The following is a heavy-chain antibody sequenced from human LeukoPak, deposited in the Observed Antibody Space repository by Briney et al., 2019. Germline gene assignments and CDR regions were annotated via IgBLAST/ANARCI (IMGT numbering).Heavy chain of an antibody. J-gene: IGHJ4*02. CDR2: ISSSGDTI. CDR3: ARALYDSSGYYFDY. V-gene: IGHV3-11*04. CDR1: GFTFSDYY. Sequence: PGGSLRLSCAASGFTFSDYYMSWIRQAPGKGLEWISYISSSGDTIFYADSVKGRFTISRDNAKNSLYLQMNSLRADDTAVYYCARALYDSSGYYFDYWGQGTLVTVSS. D-gene: IGHD3-22*01.